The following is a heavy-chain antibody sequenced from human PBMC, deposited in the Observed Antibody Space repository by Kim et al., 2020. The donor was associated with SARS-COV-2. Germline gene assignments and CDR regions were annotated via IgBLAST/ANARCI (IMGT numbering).Heavy chain of an antibody. Sequence: SETLSLTCTVSGGSISSSSYYWGWIRQPPGKGLEWIGSIYYSGSTYYNPSLKSRVTISVDTSKNQFSLKLSSVTAADTAVYYCARLEEAVDDAFDIWGQG. J-gene: IGHJ3*02. CDR3: ARLEEAVDDAFDI. CDR2: IYYSGST. CDR1: GGSISSSSYY. V-gene: IGHV4-39*01.